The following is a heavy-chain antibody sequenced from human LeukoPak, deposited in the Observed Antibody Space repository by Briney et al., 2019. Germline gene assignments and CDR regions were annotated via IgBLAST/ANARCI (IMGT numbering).Heavy chain of an antibody. J-gene: IGHJ4*02. V-gene: IGHV3-64D*09. Sequence: GGSLRLSCSASRFTFSNHAMHWVRQAPGKGLEFVAAIRSNGGTTYHADSVEGRFAISRDNSKNTLFLQMTFLRIEDTAVYYCVRDPAAYYYDSTFDYWGQGTLVTVSS. CDR2: IRSNGGTT. CDR3: VRDPAAYYYDSTFDY. D-gene: IGHD3-22*01. CDR1: RFTFSNHA.